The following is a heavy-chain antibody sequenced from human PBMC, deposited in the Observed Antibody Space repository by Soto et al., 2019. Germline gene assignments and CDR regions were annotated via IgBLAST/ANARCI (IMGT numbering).Heavy chain of an antibody. Sequence: PGESLKISCKGSGYSFTSYWISWVRQMPGKGLEWMGRIDPSDSYTNYSPSFQGHVTISADKSISTAYLQWSSLRASDTAMYYCARGVVRGVIPSYYYYGMDVWGQGTTVTVSS. J-gene: IGHJ6*02. CDR3: ARGVVRGVIPSYYYYGMDV. V-gene: IGHV5-10-1*01. CDR1: GYSFTSYW. CDR2: IDPSDSYT. D-gene: IGHD3-10*01.